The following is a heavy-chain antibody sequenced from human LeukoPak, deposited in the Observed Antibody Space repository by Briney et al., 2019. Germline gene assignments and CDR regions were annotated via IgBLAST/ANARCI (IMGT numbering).Heavy chain of an antibody. J-gene: IGHJ6*03. D-gene: IGHD6-13*01. CDR1: GFTVSSNY. CDR3: AKYSSSWYSMRYYYYYMDV. V-gene: IGHV3-53*01. CDR2: IYSGGST. Sequence: GGSLRLSCAASGFTVSSNYMSWVRQAPGKGLEWVSVIYSGGSTYYADSVKGRFTISRDNAKNSLYLQMNSLRAEDTAVYYCAKYSSSWYSMRYYYYYMDVWGKGTTVTISS.